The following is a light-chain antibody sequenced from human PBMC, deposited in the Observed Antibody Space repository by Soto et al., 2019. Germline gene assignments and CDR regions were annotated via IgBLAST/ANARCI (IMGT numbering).Light chain of an antibody. V-gene: IGLV1-40*01. CDR2: GNS. CDR3: QSYDSSLSGWV. Sequence: QAVVTQPPSVSGAPGQRVTISCTGSSSNIWAGYDVHWYQQLPGTAPKLLIYGNSNRPSGVPDRFSGSKSGTSASLAITGLQAEDEADYYCQSYDSSLSGWVFGGGTKLTVL. J-gene: IGLJ3*02. CDR1: SSNIWAGYD.